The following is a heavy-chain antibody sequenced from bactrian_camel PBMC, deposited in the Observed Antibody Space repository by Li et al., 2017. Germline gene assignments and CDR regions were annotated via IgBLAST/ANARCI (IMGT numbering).Heavy chain of an antibody. CDR1: RSSYY. J-gene: IGHJ4*01. CDR3: AGAPPNGLIYQWAYEYHY. Sequence: HVQLVESGGGSVQAGGSLRLSCAASRSSYYINWVRQAPGKGLEWVSNIRSDGTNTYYADSVKGRFTISRDNAKNTVYLQLNSLKSEDTALYYCAGAPPNGLIYQWAYEYHYWGQGTQVTVS. D-gene: IGHD3*01. CDR2: IRSDGTNT. V-gene: IGHV3-2*01.